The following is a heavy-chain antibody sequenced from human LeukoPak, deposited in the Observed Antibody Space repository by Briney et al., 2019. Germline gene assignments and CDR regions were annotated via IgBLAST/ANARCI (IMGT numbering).Heavy chain of an antibody. CDR1: GGSISSYY. J-gene: IGHJ5*02. Sequence: KPSETLSLTCTVSGGSISSYYWSWIRQPPGKGREWSGYIYYSGSTNYNPSLKSRVTISVDTSKNQFSLKLSSMTAAGTAVYFCARERDSYGSGTYNWLDPWGQGTLVTVSS. CDR3: ARERDSYGSGTYNWLDP. CDR2: IYYSGST. V-gene: IGHV4-59*01. D-gene: IGHD3-10*01.